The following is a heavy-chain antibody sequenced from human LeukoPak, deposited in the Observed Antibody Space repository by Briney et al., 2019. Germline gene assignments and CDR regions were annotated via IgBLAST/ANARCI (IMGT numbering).Heavy chain of an antibody. V-gene: IGHV1-69*05. J-gene: IGHJ4*02. D-gene: IGHD2-2*01. CDR3: ARVACSSTSCSHRWYYFDY. CDR1: GGTFSSYA. Sequence: SVKVSCKASGGTFSSYAISWVRQAPGQGLEWMGGIIPIFGTANYAQKFQGRVTITTDESTSTAYMELSSLRSEDTAVYYCARVACSSTSCSHRWYYFDYWGQGTLVTVSS. CDR2: IIPIFGTA.